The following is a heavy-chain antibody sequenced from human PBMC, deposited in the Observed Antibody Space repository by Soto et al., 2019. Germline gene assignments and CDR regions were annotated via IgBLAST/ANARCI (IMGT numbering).Heavy chain of an antibody. V-gene: IGHV1-69*05. CDR1: GGTFSTYG. Sequence: SVKVSCKASGGTFSTYGMNWVRLAPGQGLEWMGGIIPKFGTTNYAQKFQGRVTITTDESTNTAYMELTNLRSDDTAVYYCARSEINYSRFDSWGQGTLVTVSS. CDR2: IIPKFGTT. J-gene: IGHJ4*02. CDR3: ARSEINYSRFDS. D-gene: IGHD2-21*01.